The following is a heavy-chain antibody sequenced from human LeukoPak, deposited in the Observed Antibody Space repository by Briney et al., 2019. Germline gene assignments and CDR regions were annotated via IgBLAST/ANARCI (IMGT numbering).Heavy chain of an antibody. V-gene: IGHV3-30*04. CDR2: ISYDGSNK. Sequence: GGSLRLSCAASGFTFSSYAMHWVRQAPGKGLEWVAVISYDGSNKYYADSVKGRFTISRDNSKNTLYLQMNGLRAEDTAVYYCARGMEGRLLWFGDTPAWFDPWGQGTLVTVSS. CDR1: GFTFSSYA. J-gene: IGHJ5*02. CDR3: ARGMEGRLLWFGDTPAWFDP. D-gene: IGHD3-10*01.